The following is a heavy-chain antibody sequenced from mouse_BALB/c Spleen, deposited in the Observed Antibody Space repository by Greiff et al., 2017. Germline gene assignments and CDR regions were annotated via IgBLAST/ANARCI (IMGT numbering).Heavy chain of an antibody. Sequence: VQLQQSGPELVKPGASVKISCKASGYSFTGYNMNWVKQSTGKSLEWIGNIDPYDGGTSYNQKFKGKATLTVDKSSSTAYMQLRSLTSEDSAVYYCARDSNWVAMDYWGQGTSVTVSS. CDR2: IDPYDGGT. V-gene: IGHV1S135*01. CDR3: ARDSNWVAMDY. CDR1: GYSFTGYN. J-gene: IGHJ4*01. D-gene: IGHD2-5*01.